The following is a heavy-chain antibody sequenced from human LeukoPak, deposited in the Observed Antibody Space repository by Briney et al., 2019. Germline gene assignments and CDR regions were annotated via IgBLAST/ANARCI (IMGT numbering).Heavy chain of an antibody. CDR1: GYTFTSSA. D-gene: IGHD3-22*01. Sequence: ASVKVSCKASGYTFTSSAMQWVRQARGQRLEWIGWIVVGSGNTNYAQKFQERVTITRDMSTSTAYMELSSLRSEDTAVYYCAAMYYYDSSGYSGDAFDIWGQGTMVTVSS. CDR2: IVVGSGNT. J-gene: IGHJ3*02. V-gene: IGHV1-58*02. CDR3: AAMYYYDSSGYSGDAFDI.